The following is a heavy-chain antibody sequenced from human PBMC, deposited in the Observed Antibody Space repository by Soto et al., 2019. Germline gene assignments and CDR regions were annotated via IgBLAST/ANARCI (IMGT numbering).Heavy chain of an antibody. V-gene: IGHV4-39*01. CDR3: ARQHVGLAVGCSSTSCYVYY. CDR1: GGSISSSSYY. Sequence: QLQLQESGPGLVKPSETLSLTCTVSGGSISSSSYYWGWIRQPPGKGLEWIGSIYYSGSTYYNPSLKSRVTISVDTSKNQFSLKLSSVTAADTAVYYCARQHVGLAVGCSSTSCYVYYWGQGTLVTVSS. J-gene: IGHJ4*02. CDR2: IYYSGST. D-gene: IGHD2-2*01.